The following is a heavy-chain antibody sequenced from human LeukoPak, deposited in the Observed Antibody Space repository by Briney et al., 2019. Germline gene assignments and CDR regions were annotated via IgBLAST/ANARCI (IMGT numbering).Heavy chain of an antibody. V-gene: IGHV1-8*03. CDR3: ARGARSKDYTDYDGSRLEY. CDR2: MNPNSGNT. D-gene: IGHD5-12*01. CDR1: GNTFTTYD. Sequence: ASVNLFQKASGNTFTTYDINWVRQATGQGLEWMGWMNPNSGNTGYAQKFQGRVTITRNTSISTAYMELSSLRSEDTAVYYCARGARSKDYTDYDGSRLEYWGQGHLVNVSS. J-gene: IGHJ4*02.